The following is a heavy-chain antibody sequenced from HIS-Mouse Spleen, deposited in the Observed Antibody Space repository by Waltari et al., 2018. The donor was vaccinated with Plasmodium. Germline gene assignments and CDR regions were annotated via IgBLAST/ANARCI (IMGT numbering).Heavy chain of an antibody. J-gene: IGHJ4*02. D-gene: IGHD1-26*01. CDR3: ARRGGSYYYFDY. CDR1: GGSIRSIRYD. CDR2: IYYSGST. V-gene: IGHV4-39*01. Sequence: QLQLQESGPGLVKPSETLSLTCTVSGGSIRSIRYDWGWIRQPPGKGLEWIGSIYYSGSTYYNPSLKSRVTISVDTSKNQFSLKLSSVTAADTAVYYCARRGGSYYYFDYWGQGTLVTVSS.